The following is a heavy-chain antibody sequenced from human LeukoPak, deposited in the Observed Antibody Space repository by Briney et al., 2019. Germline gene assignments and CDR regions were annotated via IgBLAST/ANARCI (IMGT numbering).Heavy chain of an antibody. D-gene: IGHD6-13*01. Sequence: ASVKVSCKTSGYTFTSYGIIWVRQAPGQGLEWMGWISAYNGNRNYAQKLQGRVTMTTDTSTSTAYMELRSLRSGDTAVYYCARGGPGWDSSSWYNYWGQGTLVTVSS. V-gene: IGHV1-18*01. CDR3: ARGGPGWDSSSWYNY. J-gene: IGHJ4*02. CDR1: GYTFTSYG. CDR2: ISAYNGNR.